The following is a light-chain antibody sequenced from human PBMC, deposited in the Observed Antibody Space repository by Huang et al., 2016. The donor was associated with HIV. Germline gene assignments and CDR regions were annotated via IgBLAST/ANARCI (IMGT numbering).Light chain of an antibody. CDR2: GAS. Sequence: EIVLTQSPGTLSLSPGERATLSCRASQSVSSSYLAWDQQKPGQAPRLLLYGASSRATGIPDRFSGSGSGTDFTLTISRLEPEDFAVYYCQQYDSSPWTFGQGTKVEIK. V-gene: IGKV3-20*01. CDR1: QSVSSSY. CDR3: QQYDSSPWT. J-gene: IGKJ1*01.